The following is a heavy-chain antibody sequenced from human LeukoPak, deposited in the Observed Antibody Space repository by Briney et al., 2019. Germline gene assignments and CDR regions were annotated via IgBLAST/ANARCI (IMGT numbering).Heavy chain of an antibody. V-gene: IGHV3-33*01. CDR1: GFTFSSYG. Sequence: GRSLRLSCAASGFTFSSYGMHWVRQAPGKGLEWVAVIWYDGSNKYYADSVKGRFTISRDNSKNTLYLQMNSLRAEDTAVYYCARDYIAVAGRGIFDYWGQGTLVTVSS. CDR2: IWYDGSNK. D-gene: IGHD6-19*01. J-gene: IGHJ4*02. CDR3: ARDYIAVAGRGIFDY.